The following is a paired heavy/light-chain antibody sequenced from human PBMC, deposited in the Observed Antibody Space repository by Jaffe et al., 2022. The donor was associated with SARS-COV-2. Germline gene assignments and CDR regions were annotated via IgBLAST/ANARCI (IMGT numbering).Heavy chain of an antibody. V-gene: IGHV2-5*02. CDR2: IYWDDDK. J-gene: IGHJ5*02. CDR1: GFSLSTSGVG. D-gene: IGHD3-22*01. CDR3: AHMADMGYYYDSSGYNWFDP. Sequence: QITLKESGPTLVKPTQTLTLTCTFSGFSLSTSGVGVGWIRQPPGKALEWLALIYWDDDKRYSPSLKSRLTITKDTSKNQVVLTMTNMDPVDTATYYCAHMADMGYYYDSSGYNWFDPWGQGTLVTVSS.
Light chain of an antibody. CDR3: QQYYSYPQ. CDR2: AAS. J-gene: IGKJ1*01. V-gene: IGKV1-8*01. CDR1: QGISSY. Sequence: AIRMTQSPSSFSASTGDRVTITCRASQGISSYLAWYQQKPGKAPKLLIYAASTLQSGVPSRFSGSGSGTDFTLTISCLQSEDFATYYCQQYYSYPQFGQGTKVEIK.